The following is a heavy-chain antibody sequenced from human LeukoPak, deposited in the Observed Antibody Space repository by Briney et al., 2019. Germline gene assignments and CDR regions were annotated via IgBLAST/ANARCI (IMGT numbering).Heavy chain of an antibody. J-gene: IGHJ4*02. Sequence: PGVSLRLSCTASGFTFRSYAMHCVRHAPREGLEGGGFISYDGSNKYYADSVKGRFTISRDNSKNTLYLQMNSLRAEDTAVYYCARDDGDSSGYQDYWGQGTLVIVSS. D-gene: IGHD3-22*01. V-gene: IGHV3-30*04. CDR3: ARDDGDSSGYQDY. CDR1: GFTFRSYA. CDR2: ISYDGSNK.